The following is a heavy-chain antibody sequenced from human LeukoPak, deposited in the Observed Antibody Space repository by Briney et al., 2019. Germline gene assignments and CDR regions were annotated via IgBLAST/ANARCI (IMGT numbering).Heavy chain of an antibody. J-gene: IGHJ3*02. D-gene: IGHD2-2*01. CDR3: AKDPSYRVVVPEGAFDI. V-gene: IGHV3-30*02. Sequence: HPGGSLRLSCAASGFTFSSYGMHWVRQAPGKGLEWVAFIRYDGSNKYYADSVKGRFTISRDNSKNTLYLQMNSLRAEDTAVYYCAKDPSYRVVVPEGAFDIWGQGTMVTVSS. CDR1: GFTFSSYG. CDR2: IRYDGSNK.